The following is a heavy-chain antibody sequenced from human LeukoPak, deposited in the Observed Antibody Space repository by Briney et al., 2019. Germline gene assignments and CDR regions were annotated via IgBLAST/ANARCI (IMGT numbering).Heavy chain of an antibody. D-gene: IGHD6-6*01. CDR3: ASEQLVRDHTDYYFDY. Sequence: ASVKVSCKASGGTFSSYAISWVRQAPGQGLEWMGGIIPIFGTANYAQKFQGRVTITTDESTSTAYMELSSLRSEDTAVYYCASEQLVRDHTDYYFDYWGQGTLVTVSS. CDR2: IIPIFGTA. CDR1: GGTFSSYA. J-gene: IGHJ4*02. V-gene: IGHV1-69*05.